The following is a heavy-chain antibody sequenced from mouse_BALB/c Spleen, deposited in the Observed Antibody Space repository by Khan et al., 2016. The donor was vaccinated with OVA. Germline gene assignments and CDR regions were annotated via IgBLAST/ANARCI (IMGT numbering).Heavy chain of an antibody. CDR2: ISSSGST. CDR1: GYSITSDYA. J-gene: IGHJ4*01. D-gene: IGHD2-3*01. V-gene: IGHV3-2*02. Sequence: EVQLQESGPGLVKPSQSLSLTCTVTGYSITSDYAWNWIRQFPGNKLEWMGYISSSGSTNYNPALKSRISITRDTSKNTFLLQLNSVTTEDTATYYCARDGSRYNYAMDYWGQGTSVTVSS. CDR3: ARDGSRYNYAMDY.